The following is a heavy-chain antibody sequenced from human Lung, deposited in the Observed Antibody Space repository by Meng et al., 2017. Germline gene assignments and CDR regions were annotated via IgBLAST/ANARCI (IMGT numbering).Heavy chain of an antibody. Sequence: QGPLVPSGAEVKKPGAAVKVSCKASGYTFPDYWLHWVRRAPGQGLEWMGRINPKSGDTHYAQRFQGRVTMTGDTSISTAYMELSGLRSDDTAMYYCARDEDISAAGKLFGDYWGQGTLVTVSS. V-gene: IGHV1-2*06. CDR3: ARDEDISAAGKLFGDY. CDR1: GYTFPDYW. J-gene: IGHJ4*02. CDR2: INPKSGDT. D-gene: IGHD6-13*01.